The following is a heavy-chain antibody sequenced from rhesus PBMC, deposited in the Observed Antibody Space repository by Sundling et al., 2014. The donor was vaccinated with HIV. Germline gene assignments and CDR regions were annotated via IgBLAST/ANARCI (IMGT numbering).Heavy chain of an antibody. CDR1: GGSINSNY. Sequence: QLQLQESGPGLVKPSETLSVSCAVSGGSINSNYWSWIRQAPGKGLEWIGDIYGSGSGTNYNPSLKSRVTLSVDTSKNQLSLKLSSVTAADTAVYYCARRLLGSFDYWGQGVLVTVSS. D-gene: IGHD3-34*01. J-gene: IGHJ4*01. V-gene: IGHV4-169*01. CDR2: IYGSGSGT. CDR3: ARRLLGSFDY.